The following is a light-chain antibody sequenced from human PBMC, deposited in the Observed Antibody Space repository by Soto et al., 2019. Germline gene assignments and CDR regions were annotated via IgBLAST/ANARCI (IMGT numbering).Light chain of an antibody. CDR2: NSD. Sequence: QSVLTQPPSASGTPGQRVTISCSGSSSNIGINTVNWYQQLPGTAPKLLIYNSDQRPSGVPDRLSGSKSGTSASLAISGLQSEDEADYYSGAWDDTLNGYVFGTGTKVTVL. J-gene: IGLJ1*01. CDR1: SSNIGINT. V-gene: IGLV1-44*01. CDR3: GAWDDTLNGYV.